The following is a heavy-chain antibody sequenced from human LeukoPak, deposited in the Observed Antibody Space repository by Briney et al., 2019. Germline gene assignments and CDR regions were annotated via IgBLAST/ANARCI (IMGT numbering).Heavy chain of an antibody. CDR2: VNPSSGST. J-gene: IGHJ4*02. V-gene: IGHV1-46*01. Sequence: GASVKVSCKASGYTFTSYYMHWVRQAPGQGLEWMGIVNPSSGSTSYAQKFQGRVTMTRDTSTSTVYMELSRLRSEDTAVYYCAGDDGYGQRDFDYWGQGTLVTVSS. CDR3: AGDDGYGQRDFDY. D-gene: IGHD5-24*01. CDR1: GYTFTSYY.